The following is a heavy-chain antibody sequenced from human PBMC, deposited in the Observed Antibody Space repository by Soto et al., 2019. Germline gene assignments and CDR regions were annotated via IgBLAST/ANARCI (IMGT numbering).Heavy chain of an antibody. J-gene: IGHJ6*02. CDR3: ARHERHYDILTGGDYYYYGMDV. D-gene: IGHD3-9*01. V-gene: IGHV4-39*01. CDR2: IYYSGST. Sequence: SETLSLTCSVSGGSISSRSYYWGWIRQPPGKGLEWIGNIYYSGSTYYNQSLKNRVTISVDTSKKQYSLKLSSVTAADTAVYYCARHERHYDILTGGDYYYYGMDVWGQGTTVTVSS. CDR1: GGSISSRSYY.